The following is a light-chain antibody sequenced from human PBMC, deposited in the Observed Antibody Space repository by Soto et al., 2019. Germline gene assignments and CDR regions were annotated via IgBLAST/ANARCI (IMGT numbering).Light chain of an antibody. J-gene: IGKJ4*01. Sequence: EIVMTQSPATLSVSPGERATLSCRAGESISNNLAWYQQKPGQAPRLLIYGASSRATGIPDRFSGSGSGTDFTLTISRLEPEDFAVYYCQQYNNWPLTFGGGTKVDIK. CDR2: GAS. CDR3: QQYNNWPLT. V-gene: IGKV3D-15*01. CDR1: ESISNN.